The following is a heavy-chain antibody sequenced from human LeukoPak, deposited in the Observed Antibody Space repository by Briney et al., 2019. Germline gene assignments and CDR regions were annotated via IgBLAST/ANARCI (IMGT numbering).Heavy chain of an antibody. CDR2: IEQDGSEK. Sequence: GGSLRLSCAASGFTFSSYWMSWVRQAPGKGLEWVANIEQDGSEKYYVDSVKGRFTISRDNAKNSLYLQMSSLRAEDTAVYYCARSPPIVGATRSNYWGQGTLVTVSS. D-gene: IGHD1-26*01. CDR1: GFTFSSYW. J-gene: IGHJ4*02. CDR3: ARSPPIVGATRSNY. V-gene: IGHV3-7*01.